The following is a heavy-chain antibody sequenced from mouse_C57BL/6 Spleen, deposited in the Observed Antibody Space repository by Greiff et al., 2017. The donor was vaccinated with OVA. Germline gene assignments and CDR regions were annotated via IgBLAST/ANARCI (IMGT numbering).Heavy chain of an antibody. CDR3: ARSPQFYYYGSYYFDY. D-gene: IGHD1-1*01. V-gene: IGHV1-69*01. CDR1: GYTFTSYW. CDR2: IDPTDSYT. Sequence: VPLQQPGAELVMPGASVKLSCKASGYTFTSYWMHWVKQRPGQGLECIGEIDPTDSYTYYNQKFKRKSTLTVDNSSSTAYMQLSSLTSEDSAVYYCARSPQFYYYGSYYFDYWGQGTTLTVSS. J-gene: IGHJ2*01.